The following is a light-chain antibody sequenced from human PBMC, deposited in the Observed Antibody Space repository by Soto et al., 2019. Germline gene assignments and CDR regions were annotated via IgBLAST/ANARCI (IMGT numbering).Light chain of an antibody. CDR2: DAS. J-gene: IGKJ5*01. Sequence: DIQISESPSTLASSLFDIVIINCRASQSISNWWGWYQQKPGKAPKLLIYDASSLESGVPSRFSGSGSRTEFTLTIRRSQPDDFATHHCQQYTSYSPAITFGQGTRLEIK. CDR1: QSISNW. V-gene: IGKV1-5*01. CDR3: QQYTSYSPAIT.